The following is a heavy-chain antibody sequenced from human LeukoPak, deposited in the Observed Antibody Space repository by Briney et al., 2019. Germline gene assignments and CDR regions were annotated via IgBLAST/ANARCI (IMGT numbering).Heavy chain of an antibody. CDR3: ARDQGYCSGGGCYPGAFDI. D-gene: IGHD2-15*01. CDR2: IYYSGST. Sequence: SETLSLTCTVSGGSISSGDYYWSWIRQPPGKGLDWIGYIYYSGSTYYNPSLKSRVTISIDTSKNQFSLKLSSVTAADTAVYYCARDQGYCSGGGCYPGAFDIWGQGTMVTVSS. V-gene: IGHV4-30-4*01. J-gene: IGHJ3*02. CDR1: GGSISSGDYY.